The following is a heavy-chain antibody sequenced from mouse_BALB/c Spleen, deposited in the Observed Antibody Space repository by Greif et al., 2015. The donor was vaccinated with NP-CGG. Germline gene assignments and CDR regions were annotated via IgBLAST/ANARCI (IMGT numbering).Heavy chain of an antibody. J-gene: IGHJ4*01. V-gene: IGHV1-61*01. D-gene: IGHD2-1*01. CDR3: ARCYGNYDYAMDY. CDR1: GYSFTSYW. CDR2: MHPSDSET. Sequence: QVQLQQSGAELVRPGASVKLSCKASGYSFTSYWMNWVKQRPGQGLEWVGMMHPSDSETRLNQKFKDKATLTVDKSSSTAYMQLSSPTSEDSAVYYCARCYGNYDYAMDYWGQGTSVTVSS.